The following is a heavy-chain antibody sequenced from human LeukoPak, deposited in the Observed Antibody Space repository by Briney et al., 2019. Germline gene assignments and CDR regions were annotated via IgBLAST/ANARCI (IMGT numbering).Heavy chain of an antibody. CDR3: ARDFEVWDYDFWSGYPYYFDY. Sequence: PSETLSLTCTVSGGSISSYYWSWIRQPAGKGLEWIGRIYTSRSTNYNPSLKSRVTMSVDTSKNQFSLKLSSVTAADTAVYYCARDFEVWDYDFWSGYPYYFDYWGQGTLVTVSS. D-gene: IGHD3-3*01. CDR2: IYTSRST. CDR1: GGSISSYY. V-gene: IGHV4-4*07. J-gene: IGHJ4*02.